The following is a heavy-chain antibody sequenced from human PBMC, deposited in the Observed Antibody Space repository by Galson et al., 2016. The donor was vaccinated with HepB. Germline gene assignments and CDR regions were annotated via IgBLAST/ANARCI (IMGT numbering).Heavy chain of an antibody. CDR3: TTSGGITWPPY. J-gene: IGHJ4*02. Sequence: SLRLSCAASGPTFSNAWMNWVRQAPGKGLEWVGRIKSKDAGGTTEYAAPEEGRFIISRDDSKNTLYLQMNSLKIEDTAVYYCTTSGGITWPPYWGRGTLVTVSS. D-gene: IGHD1-26*01. CDR1: GPTFSNAW. CDR2: IKSKDAGGTT. V-gene: IGHV3-15*07.